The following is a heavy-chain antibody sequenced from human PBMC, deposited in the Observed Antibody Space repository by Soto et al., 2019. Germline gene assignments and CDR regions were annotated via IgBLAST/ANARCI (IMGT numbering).Heavy chain of an antibody. V-gene: IGHV2-5*02. J-gene: IGHJ4*02. Sequence: QITLKESGPSLVRPTETLTLTCTFSGFSLITGVGVGWVRQPPGKALEWLAVIFWDKNDYYRPSLQTRVTISQHTSEDQVVLTLSNMDPEDTATYFCTQIYGSGSWGWYFHSSGQGTLVTVSS. CDR3: TQIYGSGSWGWYFHS. CDR1: GFSLITGVG. D-gene: IGHD1-26*01. CDR2: IFWDKND.